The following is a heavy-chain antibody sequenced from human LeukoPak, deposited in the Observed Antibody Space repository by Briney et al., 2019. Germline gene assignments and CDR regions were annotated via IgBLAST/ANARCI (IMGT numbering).Heavy chain of an antibody. Sequence: SETLSLTCAVYGGSFSGYYWSWIRQPPGKGLEWIGEINHSGSTNYNPSLKSRVTISVDTSKNQFSLKLSSVTAADTAVYYCARLDEGGNRDYQYHFDYWGQGTLVTVSS. D-gene: IGHD4-17*01. V-gene: IGHV4-34*01. CDR1: GGSFSGYY. CDR3: ARLDEGGNRDYQYHFDY. J-gene: IGHJ4*02. CDR2: INHSGST.